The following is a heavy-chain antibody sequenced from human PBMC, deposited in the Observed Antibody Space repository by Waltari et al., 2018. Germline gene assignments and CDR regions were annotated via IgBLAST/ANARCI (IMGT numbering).Heavy chain of an antibody. CDR2: ISYDGVEK. J-gene: IGHJ4*02. Sequence: QVHLVESGGGVVQPGRSLTLSCEASGFTFSSYGMHWVRQAPGKGREWGAVISYDGVEKYYAESVKGRFTISRDNSKNMLYVQVKSLRSEDTGLYYCVKDGTMTAGYFDHWGQGTLVTVSS. CDR3: VKDGTMTAGYFDH. CDR1: GFTFSSYG. V-gene: IGHV3-30*18.